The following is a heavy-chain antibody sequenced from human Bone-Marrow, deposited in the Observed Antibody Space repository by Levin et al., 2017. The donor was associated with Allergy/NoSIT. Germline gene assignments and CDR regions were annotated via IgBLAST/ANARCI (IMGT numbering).Heavy chain of an antibody. J-gene: IGHJ5*02. CDR3: ARGPGSGSYYKADL. CDR1: GFAFSGDY. CDR2: INPNSGGT. D-gene: IGHD3-10*01. V-gene: IGHV1-2*02. Sequence: ASVKVSCKASGFAFSGDYIHWVRRAPGQGLEYLGCINPNSGGTDIAPKFEGRVTLTRDTSFSTAYMELGRLTSDETAIYYCARGPGSGSYYKADLWGQGTLISVSA.